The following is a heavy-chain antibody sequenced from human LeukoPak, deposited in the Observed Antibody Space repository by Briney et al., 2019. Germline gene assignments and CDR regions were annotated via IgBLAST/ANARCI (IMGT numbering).Heavy chain of an antibody. CDR1: GGTFNNSA. CDR3: ARDVHGDYGSGWFDP. CDR2: IMPLFGTA. D-gene: IGHD4-17*01. V-gene: IGHV1-69*05. Sequence: SVKVSCKTSGGTFNNSAISWVRQAPGQGLEWLGGIMPLFGTAGYAKKFQGRVTITKDESTRTVYLELTSLTSDDTAVYYCARDVHGDYGSGWFDPWGQGTLVSVSS. J-gene: IGHJ5*02.